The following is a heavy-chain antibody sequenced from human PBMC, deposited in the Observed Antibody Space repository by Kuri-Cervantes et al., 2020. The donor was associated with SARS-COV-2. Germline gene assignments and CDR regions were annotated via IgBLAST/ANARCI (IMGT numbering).Heavy chain of an antibody. CDR1: GFTFSSYA. D-gene: IGHD6-13*01. V-gene: IGHV3-30-3*01. CDR3: ASQLIAAAALDY. CDR2: ISYDGSNK. Sequence: GGSRRPSCAASGFTFSSYAMHWVRQAPGKGLEWVAVISYDGSNKYYADSVKGRFTISRDNSKNTLYLQMNSLRAEDTAVYYCASQLIAAAALDYWGQGTLVTVSS. J-gene: IGHJ4*02.